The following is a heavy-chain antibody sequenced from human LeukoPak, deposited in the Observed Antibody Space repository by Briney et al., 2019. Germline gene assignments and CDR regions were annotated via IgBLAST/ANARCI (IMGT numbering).Heavy chain of an antibody. V-gene: IGHV4-59*01. CDR2: LYDTGNT. D-gene: IGHD1-1*01. Sequence: SETLSLTCTVSGGSISTYYWSWIRQPPGQGLEWIGYLYDTGNTKYTPSLKSRVSISVDTSKNQFSLRLSSVTAADTAVYYCARAGNNWSFDYWGQGTLVTVSS. CDR3: ARAGNNWSFDY. CDR1: GGSISTYY. J-gene: IGHJ4*02.